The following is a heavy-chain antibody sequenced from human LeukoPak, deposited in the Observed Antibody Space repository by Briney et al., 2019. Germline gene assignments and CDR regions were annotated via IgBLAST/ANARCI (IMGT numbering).Heavy chain of an antibody. D-gene: IGHD1-1*01. J-gene: IGHJ4*02. Sequence: GGSLRLSCAASGFTFSSYAMHWVRHAPGKGLEWVAFLRHDGSNQYYADSVKGRFTISRDNSKNTLYLQMNSLRAEDTAVYHCARDGGRYNLDYWGQGTLVTVSS. CDR2: LRHDGSNQ. CDR1: GFTFSSYA. V-gene: IGHV3-30*02. CDR3: ARDGGRYNLDY.